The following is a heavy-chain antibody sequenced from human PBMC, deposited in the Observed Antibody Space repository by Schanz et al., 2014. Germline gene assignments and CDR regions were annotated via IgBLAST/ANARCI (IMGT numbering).Heavy chain of an antibody. J-gene: IGHJ6*02. CDR2: IIPIVDIT. CDR1: GYSFTEYF. V-gene: IGHV1-69*09. Sequence: QVQLVQSGPAVKKPGASMKVSCLASGYSFTEYFLHWVRQAPGQGLEWMGRIIPIVDITNYAQKFMGRVTITADKSKSTAYMELNSLRSADTAVYYCATIGVNDYWRFGLDLWGQGTTVTVSS. D-gene: IGHD3-16*01. CDR3: ATIGVNDYWRFGLDL.